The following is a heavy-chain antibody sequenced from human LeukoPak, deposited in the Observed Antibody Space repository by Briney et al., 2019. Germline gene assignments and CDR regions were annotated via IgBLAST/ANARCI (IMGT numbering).Heavy chain of an antibody. D-gene: IGHD2-15*01. J-gene: IGHJ6*03. CDR2: VSGSGVST. CDR3: AKGVEDSGIYYYYYTDV. CDR1: GFTFSSYTFSTYA. Sequence: GGSLRLSCAASGFTFSSYTFSTYAMSWVRQAPGKGLEWVSAVSGSGVSTYYADSVKGRFTISRDNSKNTLYLQMNGLRAEDTAVYYCAKGVEDSGIYYYYYTDVWGKGTTVTVSS. V-gene: IGHV3-23*01.